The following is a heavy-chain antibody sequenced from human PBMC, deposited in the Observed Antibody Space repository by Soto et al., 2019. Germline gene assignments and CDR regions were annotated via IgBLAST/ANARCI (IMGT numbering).Heavy chain of an antibody. CDR3: AREIVVVAATDAFDI. Sequence: GGSLRLSCAASGFTFSSYWMHWVRQAPGKGLVWVSRINSDGSSTSYADSVKGRFTISRDNAKNTLYLQMNSLRAEDTAVYYCAREIVVVAATDAFDIWGQGTMVTV. V-gene: IGHV3-74*01. CDR2: INSDGSST. J-gene: IGHJ3*02. CDR1: GFTFSSYW. D-gene: IGHD2-15*01.